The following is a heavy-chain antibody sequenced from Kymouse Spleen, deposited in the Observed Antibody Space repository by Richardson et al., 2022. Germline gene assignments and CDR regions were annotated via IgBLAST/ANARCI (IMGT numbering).Heavy chain of an antibody. CDR1: GGSFSGYY. D-gene: IGHD5-18,IGHD5-18*01. CDR3: ARDVDTAMGGFDY. CDR2: INHSGST. Sequence: QVQLQQWGAGLLKPSETLSLTCAVYGGSFSGYYWSWIRQPPGKGLEWIGEINHSGSTNYNPSLKSRVTISVDTSKNQFSLKLSSVTAADTAVYYCARDVDTAMGGFDYWGQGTLVTVSS. V-gene: IGHV4-34*01. J-gene: IGHJ4*02.